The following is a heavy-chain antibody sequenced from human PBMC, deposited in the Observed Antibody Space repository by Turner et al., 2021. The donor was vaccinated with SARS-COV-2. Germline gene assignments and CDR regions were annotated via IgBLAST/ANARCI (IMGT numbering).Heavy chain of an antibody. D-gene: IGHD5-18*01. J-gene: IGHJ4*02. CDR3: AKVFFSYGYYAVYFDY. V-gene: IGHV3-30*18. CDR1: GFTFSSYG. CDR2: ISYDGSNK. Sequence: QVQLVESGGGVVRPGRSLRLSCAASGFTFSSYGMHWVRQAPGKGLEWGAVISYDGSNKYYADSVKGRFTISRDNSKNTLYLQMNSLRAEDTAVYYCAKVFFSYGYYAVYFDYWGQGTLVTVSS.